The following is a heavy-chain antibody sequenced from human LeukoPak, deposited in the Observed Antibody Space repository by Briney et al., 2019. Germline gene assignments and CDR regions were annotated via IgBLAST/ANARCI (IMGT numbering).Heavy chain of an antibody. V-gene: IGHV1-69*01. D-gene: IGHD5-24*01. CDR3: AKDGYNLDYYYYMDV. CDR2: IIPIFGTA. CDR1: GGTFSSYA. Sequence: SVKVSCKASGGTFSSYAISGVREAPEQGLGCVVGIIPIFGTANYAQTFRGRVTITAEESTSTAYMELSRLRPEARAVFYWAKDGYNLDYYYYMDVWGKKTTVTVSS. J-gene: IGHJ6*03.